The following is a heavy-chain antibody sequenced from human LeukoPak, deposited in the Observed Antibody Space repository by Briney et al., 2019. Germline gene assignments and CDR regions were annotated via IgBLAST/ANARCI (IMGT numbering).Heavy chain of an antibody. CDR1: GYRFTSYW. D-gene: IGHD7-27*01. CDR3: APQAGLGY. Sequence: WESLKISCKASGYRFTSYWIGWVRQMPGKGLEWMGFIYHGQSDTRYRPFFQGQVTLSVDKSITTAHLQWSSLKASDRAIYFCAPQAGLGYWGQGTLVTVSS. CDR2: IYHGQSDT. V-gene: IGHV5-51*01. J-gene: IGHJ4*02.